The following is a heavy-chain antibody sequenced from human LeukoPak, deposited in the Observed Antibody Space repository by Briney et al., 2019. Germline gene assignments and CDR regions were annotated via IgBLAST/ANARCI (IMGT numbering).Heavy chain of an antibody. J-gene: IGHJ6*02. D-gene: IGHD6-13*01. Sequence: PGGSLRLSCAASGFTFSNFAMSWVRQAPGKGLEWVAVIWYDGSNKYYADSVKGRFTISRDNSKNTLYLQMNSLRAEDTAVYYCARDRLQQLTYYYYGMDVWGQGTTVTVSS. CDR2: IWYDGSNK. CDR1: GFTFSNFA. V-gene: IGHV3-33*08. CDR3: ARDRLQQLTYYYYGMDV.